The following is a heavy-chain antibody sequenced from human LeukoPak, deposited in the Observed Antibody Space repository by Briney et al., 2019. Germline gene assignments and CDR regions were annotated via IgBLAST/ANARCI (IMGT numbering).Heavy chain of an antibody. CDR2: IFYSGST. V-gene: IGHV4-39*02. J-gene: IGHJ3*01. CDR1: GGSISSSNYY. Sequence: KPSETLSLTCTVSGGSISSSNYYWSWIRQSPGKGLEGIGSIFYSGSTFYNPSLRSRATISVDTSKNYFSLKLTSVTAADTAVYYCASSRVGDVFDVWGQGTMVPISS. CDR3: ASSRVGDVFDV. D-gene: IGHD1-26*01.